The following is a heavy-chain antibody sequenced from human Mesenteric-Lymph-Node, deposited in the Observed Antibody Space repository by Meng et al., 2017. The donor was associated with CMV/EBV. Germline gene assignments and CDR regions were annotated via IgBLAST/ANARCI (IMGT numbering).Heavy chain of an antibody. Sequence: GESLKISCAASGFTFSSYAMTWVRQAPGKGLEWLSYISPSGTTINYADSVRGRFTISRDNARNSVYLQINSLRVEDTAVYYCARGDSQWERPRHFDDWGQGTVVTVSS. CDR3: ARGDSQWERPRHFDD. CDR2: ISPSGTTI. D-gene: IGHD1-26*01. J-gene: IGHJ4*02. V-gene: IGHV3-11*01. CDR1: GFTFSSYA.